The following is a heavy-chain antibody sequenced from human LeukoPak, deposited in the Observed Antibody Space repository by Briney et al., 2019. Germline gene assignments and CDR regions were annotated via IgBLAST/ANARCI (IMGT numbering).Heavy chain of an antibody. CDR2: ISAYNGNT. V-gene: IGHV1-18*01. D-gene: IGHD6-6*01. CDR3: ARDWPDSSSSRSYYYYGMDV. Sequence: VASVKVSCKASGYTFTSYGISWVRQAPGQGLEWMGWISAYNGNTNYAQKLQGRVTMTTDTSTSTAYMELRSLRSDDTAVYYCARDWPDSSSSRSYYYYGMDVWGQGTTVTVSS. CDR1: GYTFTSYG. J-gene: IGHJ6*02.